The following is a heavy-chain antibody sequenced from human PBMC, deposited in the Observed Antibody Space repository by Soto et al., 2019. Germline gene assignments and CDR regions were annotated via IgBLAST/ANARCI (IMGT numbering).Heavy chain of an antibody. J-gene: IGHJ2*01. CDR3: ASTKYDSSAYYYWYLGL. Sequence: QVELVQSGAEVKKPGFSVTVSCQASEGTFRNYAITWVRRAPVQGLEWMGGVIHVFGTAKYAQIFQGKVTNTAVTSPNTVYLELSSLRSEDTAVYYYASTKYDSSAYYYWYLGLWGRGTLVTVSS. CDR2: VIHVFGTA. CDR1: EGTFRNYA. V-gene: IGHV1-69*06. D-gene: IGHD3-22*01.